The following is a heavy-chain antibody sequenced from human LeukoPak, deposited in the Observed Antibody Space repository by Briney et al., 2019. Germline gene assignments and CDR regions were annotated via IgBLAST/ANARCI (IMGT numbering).Heavy chain of an antibody. CDR1: GFTFSSYA. CDR2: ISYDGSNK. J-gene: IGHJ6*02. V-gene: IGHV3-30-3*01. CDR3: ARGLEVATMMGLYYYYGMDV. D-gene: IGHD5-12*01. Sequence: GGSLRLSCAASGFTFSSYAMHWVRQAPGKGLEWVAVISYDGSNKYYADSVKGRFTISRDNSKNTLYLQMNSLRAEDTAVYYCARGLEVATMMGLYYYYGMDVWGQGTTVTVSS.